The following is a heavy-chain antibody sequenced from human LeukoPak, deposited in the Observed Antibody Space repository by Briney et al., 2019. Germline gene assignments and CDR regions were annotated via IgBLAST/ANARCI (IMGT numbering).Heavy chain of an antibody. CDR1: GGSISSYY. CDR3: ARVTPAFSELYYFDY. D-gene: IGHD3-3*02. J-gene: IGHJ4*02. Sequence: SETLSLTCTVSGGSISSYYWSWIRQPPGKGLEWIGYIYYGGSTNYNPSLKSRVTISVDTSKNQFSLKLSSVTAADTAVYYCARVTPAFSELYYFDYWGQGTLVTVSS. V-gene: IGHV4-59*01. CDR2: IYYGGST.